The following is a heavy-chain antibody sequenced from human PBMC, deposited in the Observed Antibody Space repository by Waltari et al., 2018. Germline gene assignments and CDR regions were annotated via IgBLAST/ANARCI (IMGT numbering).Heavy chain of an antibody. V-gene: IGHV3-7*01. CDR2: IKQDGSEK. Sequence: EVQLVESGGGLVQPGGSLRLSCAASGFTFSSYWMSWVRQAPGKGLGWVANIKQDGSEKYYVDSVKGRFTISRDNAKNSLYLQMNSLRAEDTAVYYCAREGGAYGLYSGYDVGFDYWGQGTLVTVSS. CDR3: AREGGAYGLYSGYDVGFDY. J-gene: IGHJ4*02. D-gene: IGHD5-12*01. CDR1: GFTFSSYW.